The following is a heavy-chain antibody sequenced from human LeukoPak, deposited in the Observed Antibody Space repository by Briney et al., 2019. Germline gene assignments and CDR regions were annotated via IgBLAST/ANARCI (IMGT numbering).Heavy chain of an antibody. V-gene: IGHV3-7*01. CDR1: EFTFSSYW. CDR2: IKQDGSEK. J-gene: IGHJ4*02. Sequence: GGSLRLSCAASEFTFSSYWMSWVRQAPGKGLEWVANIKQDGSEKYYVDSVKGRFTISRDNAKNSLYLQMNSLRAEDTAVYYCARVPGYCGGDCYFDYWGQGTLVTVSS. CDR3: ARVPGYCGGDCYFDY. D-gene: IGHD2-21*02.